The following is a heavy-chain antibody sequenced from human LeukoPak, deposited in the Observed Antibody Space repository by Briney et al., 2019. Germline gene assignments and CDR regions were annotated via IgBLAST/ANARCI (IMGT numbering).Heavy chain of an antibody. Sequence: GGSLRLSCAASGFTFSDYYMSWIRQAPGKGLEWVSYISSSGSTIYYADSVKGRFTISRGNAKNSLYLQMNSLRAEDTAVYYCASWNYGAGDAFDIWGQGTMVTVSS. CDR2: ISSSGSTI. CDR3: ASWNYGAGDAFDI. CDR1: GFTFSDYY. J-gene: IGHJ3*02. V-gene: IGHV3-11*04. D-gene: IGHD1-7*01.